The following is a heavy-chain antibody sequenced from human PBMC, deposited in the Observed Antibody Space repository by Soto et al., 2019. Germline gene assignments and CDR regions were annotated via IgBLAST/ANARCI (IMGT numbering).Heavy chain of an antibody. CDR1: GGSISSSSYY. V-gene: IGHV4-39*01. J-gene: IGHJ4*02. D-gene: IGHD6-6*01. Sequence: SETLSLTCTVSGGSISSSSYYWGWIRQPPGKGLEWIGSIYYSGSTYYNPSLKSRVTISVDTSKNQFSLKLSSVTAADTAVYYCARREYSSSPCYFDYWGQGTLVTVSS. CDR2: IYYSGST. CDR3: ARREYSSSPCYFDY.